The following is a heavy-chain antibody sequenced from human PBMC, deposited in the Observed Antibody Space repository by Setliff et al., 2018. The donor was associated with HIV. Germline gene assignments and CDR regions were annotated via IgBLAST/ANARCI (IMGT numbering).Heavy chain of an antibody. J-gene: IGHJ6*02. D-gene: IGHD2-2*01. CDR3: TTDGSVVAPAAMPGAYYYGMEV. CDR1: GFTFSIAW. CDR2: IKSKTDGGTI. V-gene: IGHV3-15*01. Sequence: GGSLRLSCAASGFTFSIAWMNWVRQAPGKGLEWVGRIKSKTDGGTIDYAAPVKGRFTISRDDSKNTLYLQMNSLKTEDTAGYYCTTDGSVVAPAAMPGAYYYGMEVWGQGTTVTVSS.